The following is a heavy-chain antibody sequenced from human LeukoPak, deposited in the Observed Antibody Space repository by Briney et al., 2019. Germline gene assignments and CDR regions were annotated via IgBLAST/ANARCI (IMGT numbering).Heavy chain of an antibody. CDR1: RLTFSNSA. CDR3: AKSHVSTATGTGRYFDY. Sequence: GGSLRLSCAVSRLTFSNSAMSWVRQAPGKGLEWVSAISVGSDVIYYADSVKGRFAISRDNSKHTVYLQMDSLRAEDTAVYYCAKSHVSTATGTGRYFDYWGQGTLVTVSS. D-gene: IGHD3-9*01. CDR2: ISVGSDVI. J-gene: IGHJ4*02. V-gene: IGHV3-23*01.